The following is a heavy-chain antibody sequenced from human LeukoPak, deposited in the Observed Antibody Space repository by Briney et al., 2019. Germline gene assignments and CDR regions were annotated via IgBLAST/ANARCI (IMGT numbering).Heavy chain of an antibody. V-gene: IGHV3-23*01. CDR3: AKGAGYSSNWNFDY. Sequence: GGSLRLSCAVSGFNVISRYMSWVRQAPGKGLEWVSTISGRGDSTYYADSVKGRFTISRDNSKNTLYLQMNSLRLEDTAGYYCAKGAGYSSNWNFDYWGQGTLVTVSS. CDR1: GFNVISRY. J-gene: IGHJ4*02. CDR2: ISGRGDST. D-gene: IGHD6-13*01.